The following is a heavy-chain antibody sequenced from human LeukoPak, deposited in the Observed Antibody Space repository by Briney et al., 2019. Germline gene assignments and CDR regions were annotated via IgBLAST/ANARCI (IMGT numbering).Heavy chain of an antibody. Sequence: PSETLSLTCTVSGGSISSGDYYWSWIRQPPGKGLEWIGYIYCSGSTYYNPSLKSRVTISVDTSKNQFSLKLSSVTAADTAVYYCARDTYYYDSSGPRDAFDIWGQGTMVTVSS. CDR3: ARDTYYYDSSGPRDAFDI. CDR2: IYCSGST. D-gene: IGHD3-22*01. V-gene: IGHV4-30-4*01. J-gene: IGHJ3*02. CDR1: GGSISSGDYY.